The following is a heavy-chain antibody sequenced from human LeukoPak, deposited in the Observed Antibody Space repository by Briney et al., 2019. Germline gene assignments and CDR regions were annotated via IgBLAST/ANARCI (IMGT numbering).Heavy chain of an antibody. J-gene: IGHJ4*02. V-gene: IGHV3-23*01. D-gene: IGHD2-2*01. CDR3: AKEKGYCSSISCSPIDY. CDR1: GFTFSSYA. Sequence: GGSLRLSCAASGFTFSSYAMSWVRQAPGKGLEWASGISGSGGSTYYADSVKGRFTISRDNSKNTLYLQMNSLRAEDTAVYYCAKEKGYCSSISCSPIDYWGQGTLVTVSS. CDR2: ISGSGGST.